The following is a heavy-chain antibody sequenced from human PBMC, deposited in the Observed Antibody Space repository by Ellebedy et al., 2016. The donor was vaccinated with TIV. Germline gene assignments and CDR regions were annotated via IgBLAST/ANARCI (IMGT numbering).Heavy chain of an antibody. D-gene: IGHD3-22*01. CDR1: GFPFSSYA. V-gene: IGHV3-23*01. CDR2: ITGSGGRT. Sequence: GESLKISCAASGFPFSSYAMSWVRQAPGKGLEWVSGITGSGGRTYYAGSVEGRFTISRDKSRNTLYLPMNSLRAEDTALYYCAKVTTMMVVDGDAFDLWGQGTMVTVSS. CDR3: AKVTTMMVVDGDAFDL. J-gene: IGHJ3*01.